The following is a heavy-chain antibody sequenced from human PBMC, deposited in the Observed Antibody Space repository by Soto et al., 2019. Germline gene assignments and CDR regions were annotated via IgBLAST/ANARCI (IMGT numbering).Heavy chain of an antibody. CDR1: GYSISSSNW. CDR3: ARINPGAGYYYVMDV. Sequence: QVQLQESGPGLVKPSDTLSLTCAVSGYSISSSNWWGWIRQPPGKGLEWIGDIYYSGSTYYNPSLKTRVTMSVDTSTNQFSLKLISVTAVDTAVYYCARINPGAGYYYVMDVWGQGTTVTVSS. D-gene: IGHD3-10*01. J-gene: IGHJ6*02. V-gene: IGHV4-28*01. CDR2: IYYSGST.